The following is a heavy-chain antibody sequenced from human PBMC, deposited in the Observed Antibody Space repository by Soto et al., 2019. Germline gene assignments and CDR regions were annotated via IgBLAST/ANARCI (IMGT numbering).Heavy chain of an antibody. CDR1: GGSIINGDYY. V-gene: IGHV4-30-4*01. CDR2: IYYSGNT. J-gene: IGHJ4*02. CDR3: ASGYYVMLTCGDTKYYFAY. D-gene: IGHD3-9*01. Sequence: SETLSLTCTVSGGSIINGDYYWSWIRQPPGKGLEWIGYIYYSGNTYYNPSLKSRVMISVDTSKNQFSLNLSSVTAADTAAYYCASGYYVMLTCGDTKYYFAYWGQGALVTVAS.